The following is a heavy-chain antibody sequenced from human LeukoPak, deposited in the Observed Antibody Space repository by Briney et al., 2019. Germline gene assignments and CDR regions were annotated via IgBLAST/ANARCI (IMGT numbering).Heavy chain of an antibody. CDR2: NFHSGST. V-gene: IGHV4-4*02. J-gene: IGHJ3*02. CDR1: GAYISTNNW. CDR3: SRDSLPRDAFNI. D-gene: IGHD3-10*01. Sequence: SETLPLTCAVSGAYISTNNWWWSWVRQPPGKGLERIGVNFHSGSTNYNPSLKSRVTMSVDKSKNKFSLQLSSLTAADTAVYYWSRDSLPRDAFNIWGQGTLVTVSS.